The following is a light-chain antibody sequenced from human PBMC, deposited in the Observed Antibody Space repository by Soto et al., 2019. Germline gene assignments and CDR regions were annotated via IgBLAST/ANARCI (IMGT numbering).Light chain of an antibody. Sequence: QSALTQPPSVSGAPGQRVTISCTGSSSNIGAGYDVHWYQQLPGTAPKLLIYANTNRPSGVPDRFSGSKSDTSASLAITGLQAEDEGDYYCQSYDSSRSGSDVFGTGTKLTVL. J-gene: IGLJ1*01. CDR2: ANT. CDR1: SSNIGAGYD. V-gene: IGLV1-40*01. CDR3: QSYDSSRSGSDV.